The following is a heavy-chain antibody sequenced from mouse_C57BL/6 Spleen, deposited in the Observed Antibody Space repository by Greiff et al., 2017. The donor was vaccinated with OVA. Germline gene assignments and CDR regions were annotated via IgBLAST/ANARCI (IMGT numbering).Heavy chain of an antibody. J-gene: IGHJ1*03. CDR3: ADSNWYFDV. CDR1: GYTFTSYW. Sequence: QVQLQQPGAELVKPGASVKLSCKASGYTFTSYWMHWVKQRPGQGLEWIGMIHPNSGSTNYNEKFKSKATLTVAQSSSTVSMQLSRLPSEDSAVYYCADSNWYFDVWGTGTTVTVSS. CDR2: IHPNSGST. D-gene: IGHD2-5*01. V-gene: IGHV1-64*01.